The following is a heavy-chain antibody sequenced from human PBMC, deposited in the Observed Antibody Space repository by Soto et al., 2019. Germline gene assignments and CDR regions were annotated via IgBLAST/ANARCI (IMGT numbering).Heavy chain of an antibody. CDR1: GGSISSSSYY. CDR3: ARGWTIWSGTNYYYYGMDV. D-gene: IGHD3-3*01. CDR2: IYYSGST. Sequence: SETLSLTCTVSGGSISSSSYYWGWIRQPPGKGLEWIGSIYYSGSTYYNPSLKSRVTISVDTSKNQFSLKLSSVTAADTAVYYCARGWTIWSGTNYYYYGMDVWGQGTTVIVSS. J-gene: IGHJ6*02. V-gene: IGHV4-39*01.